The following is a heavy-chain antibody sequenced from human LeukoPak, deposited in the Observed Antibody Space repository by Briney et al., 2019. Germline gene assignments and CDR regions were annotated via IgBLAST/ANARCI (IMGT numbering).Heavy chain of an antibody. J-gene: IGHJ4*02. Sequence: SETLSLTCAVYGGSFSGYYWSWIRQPPGKGLEWIGEINQSGSTSYNPSLKSRVTISVDMSKNQFSLKLSSMTAADTAVYYCARDRWYDGSGYIAAFDYWGQGTLVTVS. CDR3: ARDRWYDGSGYIAAFDY. V-gene: IGHV4-34*01. D-gene: IGHD3-22*01. CDR2: INQSGST. CDR1: GGSFSGYY.